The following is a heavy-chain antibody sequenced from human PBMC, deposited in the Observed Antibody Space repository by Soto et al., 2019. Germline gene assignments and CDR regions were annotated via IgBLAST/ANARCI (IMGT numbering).Heavy chain of an antibody. Sequence: QVQLQESGPGLVKPSQTLSLTCTVSGGSISSGDYYWSWIRQPPGKGLEWIGYIYYSGSTWYNPSLTSRVTISVDTSKNQCSLKLSSVTAADTAVYYCVRDRVRGSRTYAGFDPWGQGTLVTVSS. V-gene: IGHV4-30-4*01. J-gene: IGHJ5*02. CDR3: VRDRVRGSRTYAGFDP. CDR1: GGSISSGDYY. CDR2: IYYSGST. D-gene: IGHD3-10*01.